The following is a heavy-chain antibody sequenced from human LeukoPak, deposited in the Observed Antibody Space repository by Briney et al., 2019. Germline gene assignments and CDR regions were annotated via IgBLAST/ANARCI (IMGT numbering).Heavy chain of an antibody. CDR2: ISGSGGST. Sequence: GGSLRLSCAASGFTFSSYAMSWVRQAPGKGLEWVSAISGSGGSTYYADSVKGRFTISRDNSKNTLYLQMNSLRAEDTAVYYCAKSSSIAAAGRIYYYYYYMDVWGKGTTVTVSS. D-gene: IGHD6-13*01. J-gene: IGHJ6*03. V-gene: IGHV3-23*01. CDR1: GFTFSSYA. CDR3: AKSSSIAAAGRIYYYYYYMDV.